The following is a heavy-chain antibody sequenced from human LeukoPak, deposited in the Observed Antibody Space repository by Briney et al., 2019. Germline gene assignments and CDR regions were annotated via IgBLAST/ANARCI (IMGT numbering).Heavy chain of an antibody. CDR1: GYTFSNYG. CDR2: ISAYNGNT. D-gene: IGHD3-16*01. Sequence: ASVKVSCKASGYTFSNYGFTWVRQAPGQGLEWMGWISAYNGNTKYAQKFQGRLTMTTDTSTSTAYMELRNLRSDDTAVYYCAREGLGELTLDYWGQGTLVTVSS. V-gene: IGHV1-18*01. CDR3: AREGLGELTLDY. J-gene: IGHJ4*02.